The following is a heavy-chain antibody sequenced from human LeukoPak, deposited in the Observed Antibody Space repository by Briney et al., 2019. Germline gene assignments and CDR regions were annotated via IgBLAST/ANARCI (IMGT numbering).Heavy chain of an antibody. CDR2: IIWSGAVT. J-gene: IGHJ3*02. CDR3: ARGLRVGDNDAFDI. CDR1: GFTFDDYA. Sequence: PGGSLRLSCAASGFTFDDYAMSWVRQGPGKGLEWVSGIIWSGAVTTYADSVKGRFTVSRDNAKSSLYLQMNSLGAEDTALYYCARGLRVGDNDAFDIWGHGTMVTVSS. V-gene: IGHV3-20*04. D-gene: IGHD5-24*01.